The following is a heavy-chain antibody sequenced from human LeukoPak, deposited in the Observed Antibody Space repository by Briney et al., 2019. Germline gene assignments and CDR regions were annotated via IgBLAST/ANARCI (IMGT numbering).Heavy chain of an antibody. V-gene: IGHV4-4*02. J-gene: IGHJ4*02. CDR1: GVSISSSNW. Sequence: PSETLSLTCAVSGVSISSSNWWRWVRPPPGKGLGWIGEIYHSGSTNYNPSLKSRVTISVDKSKNQFSLKLSSVTAADTAVYYCAREPMVRGVNAPGYYFDYWGQGTLVTVSS. D-gene: IGHD3-10*01. CDR3: AREPMVRGVNAPGYYFDY. CDR2: IYHSGST.